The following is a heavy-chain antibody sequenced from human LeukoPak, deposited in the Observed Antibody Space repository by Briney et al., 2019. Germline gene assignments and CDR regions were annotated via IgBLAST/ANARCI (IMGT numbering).Heavy chain of an antibody. J-gene: IGHJ4*02. Sequence: SVKVSCKASGGTFSSYAISWVRQAPGQGLEWMGRIIPIFGTTNYAQKFQGRVTITTDESTSTAYMELSSLRSEDTAVYYCARAVRDDFWSGYYYFDYWGQGTLVTVSS. V-gene: IGHV1-69*05. CDR2: IIPIFGTT. D-gene: IGHD3-3*01. CDR1: GGTFSSYA. CDR3: ARAVRDDFWSGYYYFDY.